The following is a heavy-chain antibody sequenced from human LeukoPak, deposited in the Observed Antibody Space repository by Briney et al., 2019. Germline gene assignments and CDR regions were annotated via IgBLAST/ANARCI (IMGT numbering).Heavy chain of an antibody. D-gene: IGHD3-3*01. CDR1: GFTFSSSA. CDR2: ISGSGGST. J-gene: IGHJ6*02. Sequence: PGGSLRLSCAASGFTFSSSAMSWVRQAPGKGLEWVSAISGSGGSTYYADSVKGRFTISRDNSKNTLYLQMNSLRAEDTAVYYCARSNDFWSGFLAYYYGMDVWGQGTTVTVSS. V-gene: IGHV3-23*01. CDR3: ARSNDFWSGFLAYYYGMDV.